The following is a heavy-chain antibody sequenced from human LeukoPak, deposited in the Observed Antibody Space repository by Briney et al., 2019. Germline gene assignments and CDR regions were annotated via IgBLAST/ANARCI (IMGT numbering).Heavy chain of an antibody. CDR1: GFTSSTYS. CDR3: ARESSGYFY. V-gene: IGHV3-21*01. D-gene: IGHD3-22*01. Sequence: GGSLRLSCAASGFTSSTYSMNWVRQAPGKGLEWVSSISSGSSFIYYADSVKGRFTISRDNAKNSLFLQMNSLRAEDTAVYYCARESSGYFYWGQGTLVTVSS. CDR2: ISSGSSFI. J-gene: IGHJ4*02.